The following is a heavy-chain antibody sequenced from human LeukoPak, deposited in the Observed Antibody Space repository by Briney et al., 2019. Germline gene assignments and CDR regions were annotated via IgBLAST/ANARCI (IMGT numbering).Heavy chain of an antibody. CDR2: IYYSGST. Sequence: PSETLSLTCTVSGGSISSSSYYWGWIRQPPGKGLEWIGSIYYSGSTYYNPSLKSRVTTSVDTSKNQFSLKLSSVTAADTAVYYCARHNGLRYPDDYWGQGTLVTVSS. D-gene: IGHD2-8*01. V-gene: IGHV4-39*01. CDR1: GGSISSSSYY. CDR3: ARHNGLRYPDDY. J-gene: IGHJ4*02.